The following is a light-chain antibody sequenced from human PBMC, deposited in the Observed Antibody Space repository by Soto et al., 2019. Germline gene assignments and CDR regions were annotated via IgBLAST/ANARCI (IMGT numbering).Light chain of an antibody. J-gene: IGKJ2*01. CDR1: QSISVH. CDR2: AAS. V-gene: IGKV1-39*01. CDR3: QQSYITPYT. Sequence: DIQMTQSPSSLSASVGDTVTITCRERQSISVHLNWYQQKPGKVPKLLIYAASNLQSGVPLRFSGSGSETDFALTISSLQPEDFATYYCQQSYITPYTFGQGTKLEIK.